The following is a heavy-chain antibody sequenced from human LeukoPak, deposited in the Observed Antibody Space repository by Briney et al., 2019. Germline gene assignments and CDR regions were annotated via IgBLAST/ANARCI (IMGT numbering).Heavy chain of an antibody. CDR1: GYTFTSYY. Sequence: GASVKVSCKASGYTFTSYYMHWVRQAPGQGLEWMGWISAYNGNTNYAQKLQGRVTMTTDTSTSTAYMELRSLRSDDTAVYYCARDLISGVGMDIVVVPAAISRGEEFDPWGQGTLVTVSS. CDR2: ISAYNGNT. J-gene: IGHJ5*02. D-gene: IGHD2-2*03. V-gene: IGHV1-18*04. CDR3: ARDLISGVGMDIVVVPAAISRGEEFDP.